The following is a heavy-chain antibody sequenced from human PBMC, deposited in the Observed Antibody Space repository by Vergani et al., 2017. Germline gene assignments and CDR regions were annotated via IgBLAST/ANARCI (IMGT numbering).Heavy chain of an antibody. V-gene: IGHV4-61*02. CDR2: IYTSGST. CDR1: GGSISSGSYY. J-gene: IGHJ4*02. Sequence: QVQLQESGPGLVKPSQTLSLTCTVSGGSISSGSYYWSWIRQPAGKGLEWIGRIYTSGSTNYNPSLKSRVTISVDTSKNQFSLKLSSVTAADTAVYYCARSTVTTNYFDYWGQGTLVTVSS. D-gene: IGHD4-17*01. CDR3: ARSTVTTNYFDY.